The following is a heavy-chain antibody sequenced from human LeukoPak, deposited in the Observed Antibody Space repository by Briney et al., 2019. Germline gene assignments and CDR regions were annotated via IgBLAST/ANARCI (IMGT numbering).Heavy chain of an antibody. V-gene: IGHV1-8*02. Sequence: ASVKVSCKASGGTFSSYAINWVRQASGQGLEWMGWVNPNSGNTGYAQKFQGRVTMTRNTSISTAYMELSSLRSEDTAVYYCAVRSYYYDSSGYYWGQGTLVTVSS. CDR2: VNPNSGNT. CDR1: GGTFSSYA. D-gene: IGHD3-22*01. J-gene: IGHJ4*02. CDR3: AVRSYYYDSSGYY.